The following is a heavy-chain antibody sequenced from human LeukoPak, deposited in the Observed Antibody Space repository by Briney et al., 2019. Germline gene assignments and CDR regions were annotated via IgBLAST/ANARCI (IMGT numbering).Heavy chain of an antibody. CDR1: GFTFSDYY. D-gene: IGHD1-20*01. Sequence: GGSLRLSCAASGFTFSDYYMTWVRQAPGKGLEWVGRIKNKAAGGTSDYAAPVQGRFTISTDDSKNTLYLQMSSLKTEDTAVYYCTTINWLSAIDHWGQGSLVTVSS. CDR3: TTINWLSAIDH. J-gene: IGHJ4*02. V-gene: IGHV3-15*01. CDR2: IKNKAAGGTS.